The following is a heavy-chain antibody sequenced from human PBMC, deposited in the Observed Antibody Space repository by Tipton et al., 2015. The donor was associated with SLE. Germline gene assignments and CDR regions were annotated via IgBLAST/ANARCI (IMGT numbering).Heavy chain of an antibody. V-gene: IGHV4-61*01. J-gene: IGHJ4*02. CDR3: ARGRIAVAGNHFDY. CDR1: GGSIVSNSHY. CDR2: IYYTGST. D-gene: IGHD6-19*01. Sequence: GLVKPSETLSLTCTVSGGSIVSNSHYWSWIRQSPGKGLEWIGYIYYTGSTNYDSSLKSRVNISVDLSKNQFSLKVKSVTAADTAVYYCARGRIAVAGNHFDYWGQGTLVTVSS.